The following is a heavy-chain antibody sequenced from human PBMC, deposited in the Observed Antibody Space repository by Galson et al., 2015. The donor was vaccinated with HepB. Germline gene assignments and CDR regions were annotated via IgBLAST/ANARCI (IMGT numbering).Heavy chain of an antibody. J-gene: IGHJ4*02. V-gene: IGHV3-9*01. CDR1: GFTFDDYA. Sequence: SLRLSCAASGFTFDDYAMHWVRQAPGKGLEWISYITWNGGSVGYADSVEGRFTVSRDNAKSSLYLQMNSLRVEDTAHYYCAKEAFDSSGHYFEYFDLWGQGALVTVSS. CDR2: ITWNGGSV. D-gene: IGHD3-22*01. CDR3: AKEAFDSSGHYFEYFDL.